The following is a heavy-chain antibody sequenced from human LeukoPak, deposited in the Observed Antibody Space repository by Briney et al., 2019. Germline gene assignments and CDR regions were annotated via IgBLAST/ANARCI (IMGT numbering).Heavy chain of an antibody. J-gene: IGHJ3*01. V-gene: IGHV1-2*02. CDR1: GYTFTGYY. CDR2: INPDSGGT. D-gene: IGHD2/OR15-2a*01. CDR3: ARTFYDTLDSDAFDF. Sequence: GASVKVSCKASGYTFTGYYMHWVGQAPGQGLEWMGWINPDSGGTNNAQKFQGRVTMTRDTSISTAYMELSRLRSDDTAVYYCARTFYDTLDSDAFDFWGQGTMVIVSS.